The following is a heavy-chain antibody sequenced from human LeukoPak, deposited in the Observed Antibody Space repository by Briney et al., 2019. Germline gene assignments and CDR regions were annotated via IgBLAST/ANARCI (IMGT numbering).Heavy chain of an antibody. CDR3: TTLGAFDY. CDR1: GFTFRSYA. J-gene: IGHJ4*02. V-gene: IGHV3-15*01. CDR2: IKSKTDGGTT. Sequence: GGSLRLSCAASGFTFRSYAMSWVRQAPGKGLEWVGRIKSKTDGGTTDYAAPVKGRFTISRDDSKNTLYLHMNTLKTEDTAIYYCTTLGAFDYWGQGTLVTVSS. D-gene: IGHD3-16*01.